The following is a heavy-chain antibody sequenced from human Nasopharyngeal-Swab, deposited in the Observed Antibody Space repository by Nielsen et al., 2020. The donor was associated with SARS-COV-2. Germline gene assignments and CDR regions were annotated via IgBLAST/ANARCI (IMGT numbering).Heavy chain of an antibody. V-gene: IGHV1-3*01. Sequence: ASVKVSCKASGYTFTSYAMHWVRRAPGQRLEWMGWINAGNGNTKYSQKFQGRVTITRDTSASTAYMELSSLRSEDTAVYYCARDSDQLWFGEYTSNWFDPWGQGTLVTVSS. CDR1: GYTFTSYA. CDR2: INAGNGNT. D-gene: IGHD3-10*01. J-gene: IGHJ5*02. CDR3: ARDSDQLWFGEYTSNWFDP.